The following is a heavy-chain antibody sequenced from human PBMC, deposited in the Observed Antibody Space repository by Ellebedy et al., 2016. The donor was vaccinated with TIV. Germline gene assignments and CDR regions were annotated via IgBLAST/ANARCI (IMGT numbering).Heavy chain of an antibody. Sequence: GGSLRLSXAASGFSFTTYAMSWVRQAPGKGLQWVSGIGASATSTHYADSVRGRFTISRDNAKNSLYLQMNSLGADDTAVYYCARDAYGDWGQGTLVTVSS. CDR2: IGASATST. D-gene: IGHD2-21*01. J-gene: IGHJ4*02. V-gene: IGHV3-23*01. CDR3: ARDAYGD. CDR1: GFSFTTYA.